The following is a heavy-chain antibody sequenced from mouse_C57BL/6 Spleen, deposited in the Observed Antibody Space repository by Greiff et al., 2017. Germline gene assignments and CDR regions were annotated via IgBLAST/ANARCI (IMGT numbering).Heavy chain of an antibody. CDR1: GYTFTSYW. D-gene: IGHD1-1*01. CDR3: GSLDYYGSSYDFAY. CDR2: IDPSDSYT. Sequence: QVQLQQPGAELVMPGASVKLSCKASGYTFTSYWMHWVKQRPGQGLEWIGEIDPSDSYTNYNQKFKGKSTLTVDKSSSTAYMQLSSLTSEDSAVYYCGSLDYYGSSYDFAYWGQGTLVTVSA. J-gene: IGHJ3*01. V-gene: IGHV1-69*01.